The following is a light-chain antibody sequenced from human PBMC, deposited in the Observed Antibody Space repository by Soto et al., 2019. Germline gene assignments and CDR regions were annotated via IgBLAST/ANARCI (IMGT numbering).Light chain of an antibody. J-gene: IGLJ1*01. CDR3: SSDTSSSTLV. V-gene: IGLV2-14*01. CDR2: DVT. CDR1: SSDVGGYNY. Sequence: QSALTQPASVSGSPGQSITISCTGTSSDVGGYNYVYWYQQHPGKAPKLIIYDVTNRPSGVSTRFSGSTSGNTASLTITGLQAEDEADYYCSSDTSSSTLVFGTGTKLTVL.